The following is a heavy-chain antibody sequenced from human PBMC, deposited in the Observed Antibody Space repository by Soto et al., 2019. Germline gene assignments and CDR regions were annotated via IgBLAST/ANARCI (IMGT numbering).Heavy chain of an antibody. CDR2: IIPIFGTA. J-gene: IGHJ5*02. Sequence: SVKVSCKASAGPFSSYAISLVRQAPGQGLEWMGGIIPIFGTANYAQKFQGRVTITADESTSTAYMELSSLRSEDTAVYYCARDRNGTFEPWGQGTLVTVSS. CDR1: AGPFSSYA. D-gene: IGHD1-26*01. CDR3: ARDRNGTFEP. V-gene: IGHV1-69*13.